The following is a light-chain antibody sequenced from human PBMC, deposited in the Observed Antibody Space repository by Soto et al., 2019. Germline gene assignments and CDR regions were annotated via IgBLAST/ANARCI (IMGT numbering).Light chain of an antibody. CDR1: HSLLHSNGYNY. V-gene: IGKV2-28*01. CDR2: LGS. CDR3: MQALHFPWT. Sequence: IVMTQSPLSLPVTPGEPASISCSSSHSLLHSNGYNYLDWYLQKPGQSPQLLIYLGSDRASGVPYRFSGSVSGIDFTLKISRVEAEDVGVYYCMQALHFPWTLGQGTKVEIK. J-gene: IGKJ1*01.